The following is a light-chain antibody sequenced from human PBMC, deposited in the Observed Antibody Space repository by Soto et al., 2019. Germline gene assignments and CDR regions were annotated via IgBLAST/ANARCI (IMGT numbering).Light chain of an antibody. J-gene: IGLJ1*01. Sequence: QAVLTQPRSVSGSPGQSVSISCTGTSDDVGGYNYVSWYQQHPGKAPKLMIYDVNKRPSGVPDRFSGSKSGNTASLTISGLQAEDKADYYCCSYAGSYTLYVFGTGTKVTVL. CDR2: DVN. CDR3: CSYAGSYTLYV. CDR1: SDDVGGYNY. V-gene: IGLV2-11*01.